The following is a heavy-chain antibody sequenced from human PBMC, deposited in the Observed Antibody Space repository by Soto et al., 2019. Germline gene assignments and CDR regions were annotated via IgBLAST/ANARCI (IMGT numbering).Heavy chain of an antibody. CDR3: AHRVLRTVFGLVTTTAIYFDF. V-gene: IGHV2-5*02. J-gene: IGHJ4*02. CDR1: GFSLTTSGGG. Sequence: QITLNESGPTQVKPRQTLTLTCTFSGFSLTTSGGGVGWIRQSPGKAPGWLALIYWDDDKRYSPSLKSRLTITKDTSKNQVVLTMADLDPADTATYYCAHRVLRTVFGLVTTTAIYFDFWGQGTPVAVSS. CDR2: IYWDDDK. D-gene: IGHD3-3*01.